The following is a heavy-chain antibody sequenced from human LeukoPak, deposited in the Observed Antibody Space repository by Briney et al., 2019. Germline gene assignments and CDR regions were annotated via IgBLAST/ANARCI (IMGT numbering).Heavy chain of an antibody. CDR2: INLNSGGT. J-gene: IGHJ4*02. V-gene: IGHV1-2*06. CDR1: GYTFTGYY. D-gene: IGHD6-13*01. Sequence: ASVKVSCKASGYTFTGYYMHWVRQAPGQGLEWMGRINLNSGGTNYAQKFQGRVTMTRDTSISTAYMELSRLRSDDTAVYYCARGARIAAAGKYYFDYWGQGTLVTVSS. CDR3: ARGARIAAAGKYYFDY.